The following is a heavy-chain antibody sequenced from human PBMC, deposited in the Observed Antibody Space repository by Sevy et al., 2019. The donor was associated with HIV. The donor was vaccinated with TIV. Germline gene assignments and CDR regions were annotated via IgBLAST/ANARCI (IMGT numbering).Heavy chain of an antibody. CDR3: ATPGEWESQGAFDI. CDR1: GGTFSSYA. CDR2: IIPIFGTA. D-gene: IGHD1-26*01. V-gene: IGHV1-69*13. J-gene: IGHJ3*02. Sequence: ASVKVSCKASGGTFSSYAISWVRQAPGQGLEWMGRIIPIFGTANYAQKFQGRVTITADESTSTAYMELSSLRSEDTAVYYCATPGEWESQGAFDIWGQGTMVTVSS.